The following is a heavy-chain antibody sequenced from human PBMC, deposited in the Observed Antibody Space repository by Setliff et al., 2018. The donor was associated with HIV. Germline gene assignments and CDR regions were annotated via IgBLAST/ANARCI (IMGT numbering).Heavy chain of an antibody. D-gene: IGHD6-13*01. V-gene: IGHV4-31*03. CDR1: GASTSSGGYY. CDR2: IYYSGST. CDR3: ARDRSSWSGSPNDAFDI. J-gene: IGHJ3*02. Sequence: PSETLSLTCTVSGASTSSGGYYWNWIRQHPGKGLEWIGHIYYSGSTYYTPSFKSRVTISVDTSKKQFSLKLNSVTAADTAVYYCARDRSSWSGSPNDAFDIWGQGTMVTVSS.